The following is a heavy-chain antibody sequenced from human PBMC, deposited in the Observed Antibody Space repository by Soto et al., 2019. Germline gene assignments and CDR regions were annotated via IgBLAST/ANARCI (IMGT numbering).Heavy chain of an antibody. V-gene: IGHV3-23*01. Sequence: GGSRRLSCAASGFTFSSYWMSWVRQAPGKGLEWVATISGSGGRKYYADSVKGRFTISRDNSKNTLYLQMNSLRAEDTAVYYCAKDLSGYYDSSGYSTFDYWGQGTLVTVSS. D-gene: IGHD3-22*01. CDR2: ISGSGGRK. CDR3: AKDLSGYYDSSGYSTFDY. J-gene: IGHJ4*02. CDR1: GFTFSSYW.